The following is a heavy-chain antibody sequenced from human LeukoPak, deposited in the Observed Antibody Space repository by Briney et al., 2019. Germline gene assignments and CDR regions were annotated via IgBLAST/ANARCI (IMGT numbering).Heavy chain of an antibody. D-gene: IGHD2-15*01. CDR2: IYYSGST. J-gene: IGHJ5*02. V-gene: IGHV4-30-4*08. Sequence: PSETLSLTCTVSGGSISSGDYYWSWIRQPPGKGLEWIGYIYYSGSTYYNPSLKSRVTISVDTSKNRFSLKLSSVTAADTAVYYCARGYESYWFDPWGQGTLVTVSS. CDR1: GGSISSGDYY. CDR3: ARGYESYWFDP.